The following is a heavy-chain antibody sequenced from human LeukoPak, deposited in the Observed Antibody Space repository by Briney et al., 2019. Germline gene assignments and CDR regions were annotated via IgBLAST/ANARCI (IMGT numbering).Heavy chain of an antibody. CDR2: ISYDGSNK. J-gene: IGHJ6*02. D-gene: IGHD3-3*01. CDR3: AEDNPRGNDFWGGFRYYYGMDV. Sequence: GRSLRLSCAASGFTFSSYGMHWVRQAPGKGLEWVAVISYDGSNKYYADSVKGRFTISRDNSKNTLYLQMNSLRAEDTAVYYCAEDNPRGNDFWGGFRYYYGMDVWGQGTTVTVSS. V-gene: IGHV3-30*18. CDR1: GFTFSSYG.